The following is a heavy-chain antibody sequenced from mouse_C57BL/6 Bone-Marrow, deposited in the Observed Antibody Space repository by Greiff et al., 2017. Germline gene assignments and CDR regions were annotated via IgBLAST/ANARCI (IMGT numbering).Heavy chain of an antibody. V-gene: IGHV7-3*01. CDR3: ARTSYYSNYRAMDY. J-gene: IGHJ4*01. D-gene: IGHD2-5*01. Sequence: DVMLVESGGGLVQPGGSLSLSCAASGFTFTDYYMSWVRQPPGKALEWLGFIRNKANGYTTEYSASVKGRFPISRDISQSILYLQMNALRAEDSAAYYCARTSYYSNYRAMDYWGQGTSVTVSS. CDR2: IRNKANGYTT. CDR1: GFTFTDYY.